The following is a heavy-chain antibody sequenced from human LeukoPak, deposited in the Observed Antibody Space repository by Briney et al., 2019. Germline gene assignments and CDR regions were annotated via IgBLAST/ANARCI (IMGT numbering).Heavy chain of an antibody. CDR3: ARVLTPEKSGYSYGSPLDFDYYYYYMDV. CDR1: GFTVSSNY. V-gene: IGHV3-53*01. CDR2: IYSGGST. Sequence: GGSLRLSCAASGFTVSSNYMSWVRQAPGKGLEWVSVIYSGGSTYYADSVKGRFTISRDNSKNTLYLQMNSLRAADTAVYYCARVLTPEKSGYSYGSPLDFDYYYYYMDVWGKGTTVTVSS. J-gene: IGHJ6*03. D-gene: IGHD5-18*01.